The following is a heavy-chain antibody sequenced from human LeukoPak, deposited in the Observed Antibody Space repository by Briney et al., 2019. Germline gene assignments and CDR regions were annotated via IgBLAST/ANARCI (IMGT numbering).Heavy chain of an antibody. Sequence: GGTLRLSCAASGFTFSSYGMSWVRQAPGKGLEWVSAISGSGGSTFYADSVKGRFTISRDNSKNTLYLQMNSLRAEDTAVYYCAKDGPDSSGWYFDYWGQGTLVTVSS. V-gene: IGHV3-23*01. D-gene: IGHD6-19*01. CDR2: ISGSGGST. CDR1: GFTFSSYG. J-gene: IGHJ4*02. CDR3: AKDGPDSSGWYFDY.